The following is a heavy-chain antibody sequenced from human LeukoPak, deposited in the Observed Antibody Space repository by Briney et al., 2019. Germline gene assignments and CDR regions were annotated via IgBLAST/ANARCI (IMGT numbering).Heavy chain of an antibody. D-gene: IGHD6-13*01. CDR2: IYSGGST. J-gene: IGHJ4*02. V-gene: IGHV3-53*01. CDR1: GFIVSSNY. CDR3: ARAATLAGPFDY. Sequence: GGSLRLSCAASGFIVSSNYMSWVRQAPGKGLEWVSTIYSGGSTYYADSVKGRFTISRDNSQNKLYLQMNSPRAEDTAVYYCARAATLAGPFDYWGQGTLVTVSA.